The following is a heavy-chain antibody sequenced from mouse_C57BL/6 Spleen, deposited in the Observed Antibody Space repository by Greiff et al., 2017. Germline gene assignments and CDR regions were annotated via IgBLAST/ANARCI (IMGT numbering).Heavy chain of an antibody. CDR2: IYPRSGNT. CDR3: ARGLSITTADSYAMDY. CDR1: GYTFTSYG. D-gene: IGHD1-2*01. J-gene: IGHJ4*01. Sequence: QVQLQQSGAELARPGASVKLSCKASGYTFTSYGISWVKQRTGQGLEWIGEIYPRSGNTYYNEKFKGKATLTADKSSSTAYMELRSLTSEDSAVYFWARGLSITTADSYAMDYWGQGTSVTVSA. V-gene: IGHV1-81*01.